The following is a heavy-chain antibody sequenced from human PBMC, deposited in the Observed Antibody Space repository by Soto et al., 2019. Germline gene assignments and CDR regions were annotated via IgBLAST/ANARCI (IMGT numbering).Heavy chain of an antibody. J-gene: IGHJ6*02. V-gene: IGHV3-23*01. CDR1: GFTFSTYA. CDR3: VTHSCGVSGNVGLGL. Sequence: DVQVLESGGGLVQPGGSLRLSCAASGFTFSTYAMTWVRRAPGKGLEWVSTILSSGGDTYYADSVKGRFTITRDNSKNTRALQMNSLRTYITAAYYWVTHSCGVSGNVGLGLWGQGTTVSVSS. D-gene: IGHD1-1*01. CDR2: ILSSGGDT.